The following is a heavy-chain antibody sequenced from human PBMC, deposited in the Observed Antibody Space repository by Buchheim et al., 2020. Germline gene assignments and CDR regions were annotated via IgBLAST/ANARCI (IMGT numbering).Heavy chain of an antibody. Sequence: QVQLVESGGGVVQPGRSLRLSCAASGFTFSSYGMHWVRQAPGKGLEWVAVISYDGSNKYYADSVKGRFTISRDNSKNKLYLQMNSLRAEDTAVYYCAKSASYGSSQYYFDYWGQGTL. V-gene: IGHV3-30*18. J-gene: IGHJ4*02. CDR3: AKSASYGSSQYYFDY. CDR2: ISYDGSNK. D-gene: IGHD5-18*01. CDR1: GFTFSSYG.